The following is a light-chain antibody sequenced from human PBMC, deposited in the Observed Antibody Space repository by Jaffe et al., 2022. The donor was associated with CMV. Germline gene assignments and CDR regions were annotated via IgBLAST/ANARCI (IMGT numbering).Light chain of an antibody. J-gene: IGLJ3*02. CDR3: AAWDDSLVLV. CDR2: SNT. V-gene: IGLV1-44*01. Sequence: QSVLTQPPSASGTPGQRVTISCAGTSSNIGTNTVAWYQHLPGTAPKLLIHSNTQRPSGVPDRFSGSKSGTSASLAISGLQSEDEADYYCAAWDDSLVLVFGGGTKLTVL. CDR1: SSNIGTNT.